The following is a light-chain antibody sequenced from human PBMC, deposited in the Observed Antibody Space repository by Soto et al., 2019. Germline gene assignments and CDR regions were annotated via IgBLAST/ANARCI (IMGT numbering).Light chain of an antibody. CDR2: DVS. J-gene: IGLJ1*01. CDR3: CSYAGNFIFV. CDR1: SSVVGGYNY. V-gene: IGLV2-11*01. Sequence: QSVLTQPRSVSGSPGQSVTISCTGTSSVVGGYNYVSWYQQHPGEAPKLMIFDVSERPSGVPDRFSGSKSGNTASLIISGLQAEDEADYYCCSYAGNFIFVFGTGTKVTVL.